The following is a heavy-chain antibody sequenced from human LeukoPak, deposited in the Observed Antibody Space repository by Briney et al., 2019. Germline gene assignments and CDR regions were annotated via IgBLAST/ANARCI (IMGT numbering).Heavy chain of an antibody. CDR2: INRDGSEK. J-gene: IGHJ4*02. CDR1: GFTLSSRW. V-gene: IGHV3-7*03. Sequence: GGSLRLSCVVSGFTLSSRWMMWVRQAPGEGLEWMTNINRDGSEKNYVDPVKGQFTITRDNAENSLYLQMNSLKVEGSAIYYCATYDSWSGYNIAYWGQGTLVTVSS. CDR3: ATYDSWSGYNIAY. D-gene: IGHD3-3*01.